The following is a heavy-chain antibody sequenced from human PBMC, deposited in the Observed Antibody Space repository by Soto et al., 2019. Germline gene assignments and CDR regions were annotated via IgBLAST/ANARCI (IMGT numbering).Heavy chain of an antibody. D-gene: IGHD5-12*01. CDR2: ISTYSGNT. Sequence: QVQLVQSGSELRKPGASVKVSCKASGYTFTSNSITWVRQAPGQGLEWMGWISTYSGNTKFAQKFQGRVTLTTDTSTSTAYMELTSLRSEDRAVYYCARCGGYGVDYWGQGTLVTVST. J-gene: IGHJ4*02. V-gene: IGHV1-18*04. CDR3: ARCGGYGVDY. CDR1: GYTFTSNS.